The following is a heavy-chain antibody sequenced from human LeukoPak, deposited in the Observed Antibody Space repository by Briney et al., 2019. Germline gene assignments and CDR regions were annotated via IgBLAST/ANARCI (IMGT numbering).Heavy chain of an antibody. CDR3: ARDHIVVVVAAYFDY. CDR1: GFTFSSYG. D-gene: IGHD2-15*01. J-gene: IGHJ4*02. CDR2: IRYDGSNK. V-gene: IGHV3-30*02. Sequence: PGGSLRLSCAASGFTFSSYGMHWVCQAPGKGLEWVAFIRYDGSNKYYADSVKGRFTISRDNSKNTLYLQMNSLRAEDTAVYYCARDHIVVVVAAYFDYWGQGTLVTVSS.